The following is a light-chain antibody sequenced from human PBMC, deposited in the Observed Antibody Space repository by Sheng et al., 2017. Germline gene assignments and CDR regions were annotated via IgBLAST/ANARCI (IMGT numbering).Light chain of an antibody. CDR3: QQLNSYPRT. Sequence: DIQMTQSPSSLSASVRDRVTITCRASQSIGSSLNWYQQKPGKAPKLLIYSASSLQSGVPSRFSGGGSGTDFTLSISSLQPEDFATYYCQQLNSYPRTFGQGTKVEIK. CDR1: QSIGSS. CDR2: SAS. J-gene: IGKJ1*01. V-gene: IGKV1-39*01.